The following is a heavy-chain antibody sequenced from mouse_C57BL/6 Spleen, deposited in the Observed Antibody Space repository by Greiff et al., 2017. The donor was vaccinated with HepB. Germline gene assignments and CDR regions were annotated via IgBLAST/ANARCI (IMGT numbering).Heavy chain of an antibody. CDR2: IDPSDSYT. CDR3: AQNFSDY. J-gene: IGHJ2*01. CDR1: GYTFTSYW. V-gene: IGHV1-50*01. Sequence: VQLQQPGAELVKPGASVKLSCKASGYTFTSYWMQWVKQRPGQGLEWIGEIDPSDSYTNYNQKFKGKATLTVDTSSSTAYMQLSSLTSEDSAVYYCAQNFSDYWGQGTTLTVSS.